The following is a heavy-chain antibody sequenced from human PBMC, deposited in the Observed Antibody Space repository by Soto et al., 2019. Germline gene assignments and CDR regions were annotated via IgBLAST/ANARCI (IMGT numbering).Heavy chain of an antibody. CDR3: VRIRYQLPSSVLWLDP. CDR1: GGFLSESY. J-gene: IGHJ5*02. Sequence: KSSETLSLTCAVYGGFLSESYWTWIRQPPGKGPEWIGEIKHVAGTNYNPSRRSRVTMSVDTSQSQFSLRLISVTFADTAMYFCVRIRYQLPSSVLWLDPWGQGTPVTVSS. V-gene: IGHV4-34*01. CDR2: IKHVAGT. D-gene: IGHD3-16*01.